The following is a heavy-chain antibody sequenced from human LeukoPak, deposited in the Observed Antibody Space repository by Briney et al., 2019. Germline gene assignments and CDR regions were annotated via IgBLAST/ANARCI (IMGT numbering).Heavy chain of an antibody. CDR3: ARRRVGAIDY. Sequence: PSETLSLTCTVSGGSISSSSYYWGWIRQPPGKGLEWIGSIYYSGGTYYNPSLKSRVTISVDTSKNQFSLKLSSVTAADTAVYYCARRRVGAIDYWGQGTLVTVSS. V-gene: IGHV4-39*01. D-gene: IGHD1-26*01. CDR2: IYYSGGT. J-gene: IGHJ4*02. CDR1: GGSISSSSYY.